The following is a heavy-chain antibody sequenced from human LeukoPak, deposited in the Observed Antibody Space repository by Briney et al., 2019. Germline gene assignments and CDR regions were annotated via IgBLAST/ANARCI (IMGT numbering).Heavy chain of an antibody. V-gene: IGHV1-2*02. CDR1: GYTFTGYY. CDR2: INPNSGGT. CDR3: ARDPGYCSGGSCYLD. J-gene: IGHJ4*02. D-gene: IGHD2-15*01. Sequence: ASVKVSCKASGYTFTGYYMHWVRQAPGQGLEWMGWINPNSGGTNYAQKFQGRVTMTRHTSISTAYMELSRLRSDDTAVYYCARDPGYCSGGSCYLDWGQGTLVTVSS.